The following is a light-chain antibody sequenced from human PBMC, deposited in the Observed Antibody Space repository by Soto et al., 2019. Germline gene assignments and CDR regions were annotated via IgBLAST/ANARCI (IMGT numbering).Light chain of an antibody. J-gene: IGLJ2*01. CDR3: SSYAGRNNVI. CDR1: SGDVGAYNY. Sequence: QYALTQPPSASGSPGQSVTISCTGTSGDVGAYNYVSWYQQYPGKAPKLMIYEVNKRPSGVPDRFSGSKSGNMASLTVSGLQAEDEADYYCSSYAGRNNVIFGGGTKLTVL. V-gene: IGLV2-8*01. CDR2: EVN.